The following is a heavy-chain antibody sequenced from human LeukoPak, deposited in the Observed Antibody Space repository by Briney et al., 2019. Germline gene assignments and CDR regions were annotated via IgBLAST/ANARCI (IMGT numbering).Heavy chain of an antibody. CDR2: INHSGST. V-gene: IGHV4-34*01. CDR3: ARRAPGYQNIVVVTGQESWFDP. Sequence: PSETLSLTCAVYGGSFSGYYWSWIRQPPGKGLEWIGEINHSGSTNYNPSLKSRVTISVDTSKNQFSPKLSSVTAADTAVYYCARRAPGYQNIVVVTGQESWFDPWGQGTLVTVSS. D-gene: IGHD2-21*02. J-gene: IGHJ5*02. CDR1: GGSFSGYY.